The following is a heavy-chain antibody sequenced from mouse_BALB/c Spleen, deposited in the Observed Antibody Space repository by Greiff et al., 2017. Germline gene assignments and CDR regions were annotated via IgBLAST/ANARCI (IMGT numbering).Heavy chain of an antibody. D-gene: IGHD2-3*01. CDR2: IDPANGNT. Sequence: DVQLQESGAELVKPGASVKLSCTASGFNIKDTYMHWVKQRPEQGLEWIGRIDPANGNTKYDPKFQGKATITADTSSNTAYLQLSSLTSEDTAVYYCADGAWFAYWGQGTLVTVSA. CDR1: GFNIKDTY. CDR3: ADGAWFAY. V-gene: IGHV14-3*02. J-gene: IGHJ3*01.